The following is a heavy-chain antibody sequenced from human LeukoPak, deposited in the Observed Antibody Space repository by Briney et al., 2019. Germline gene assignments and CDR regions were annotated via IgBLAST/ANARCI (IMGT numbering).Heavy chain of an antibody. Sequence: NPSETLSLTCTVSGDSISGFYWTWIRQPPGKGLEWIGEINHSGSTNYNPSLKSRVTISVDTSKNQFSLKLSSVTAADTAVYYCARDHRFYDILTGYYQAYYFDYWGQGTLVTVSS. V-gene: IGHV4-34*01. CDR1: GDSISGFY. CDR2: INHSGST. CDR3: ARDHRFYDILTGYYQAYYFDY. J-gene: IGHJ4*02. D-gene: IGHD3-9*01.